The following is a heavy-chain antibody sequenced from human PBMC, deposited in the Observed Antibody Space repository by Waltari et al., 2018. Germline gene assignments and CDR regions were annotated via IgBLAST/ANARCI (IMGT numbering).Heavy chain of an antibody. J-gene: IGHJ3*02. CDR1: GFTLSIYS. CDR2: NGSSGRHV. V-gene: IGHV3-21*06. Sequence: QLVESGGGLVRPGGSLRLSCAASGFTLSIYSMNWVRQAPGRGLEWISVNGSSGRHVYYADSVKGRFTISRDNANNSLFLQMNTLRAEDTAVYYCTKDRGGDFDIWGQGTMVTVSS. CDR3: TKDRGGDFDI. D-gene: IGHD2-21*02.